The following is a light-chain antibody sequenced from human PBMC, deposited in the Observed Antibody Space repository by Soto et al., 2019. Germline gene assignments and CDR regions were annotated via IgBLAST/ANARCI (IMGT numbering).Light chain of an antibody. CDR2: WAL. CDR3: QQYYSRYT. Sequence: DIVMTQSPDSLAVSLGERATINCKSSQSVLYSSNNKNYLAWYQQKPGQPPKLLIYWALTRESGVPDRFSGSGSGTDFTLTISSLQAEDVAVYHCQQYYSRYTFGQGTKLEIK. J-gene: IGKJ2*01. V-gene: IGKV4-1*01. CDR1: QSVLYSSNNKNY.